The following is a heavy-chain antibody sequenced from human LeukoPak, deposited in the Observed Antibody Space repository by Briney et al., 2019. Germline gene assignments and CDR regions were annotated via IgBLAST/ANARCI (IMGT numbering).Heavy chain of an antibody. J-gene: IGHJ2*01. CDR3: AISYGDYGFPFDP. CDR2: IYYSGST. V-gene: IGHV4-59*08. CDR1: GGSISSYY. Sequence: SETLSLTCTVSGGSISSYYWSWIRQPPGKGLEWMGYIYYSGSTNYNPSLKSRVTISVDTSKNQFSLKLSCVTAADTAMYYCAISYGDYGFPFDPWGRGTLVTVSS. D-gene: IGHD4-17*01.